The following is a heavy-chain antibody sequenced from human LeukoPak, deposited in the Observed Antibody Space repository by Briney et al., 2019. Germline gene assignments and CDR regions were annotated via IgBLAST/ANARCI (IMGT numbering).Heavy chain of an antibody. D-gene: IGHD6-19*01. J-gene: IGHJ4*02. V-gene: IGHV3-64*01. CDR2: VSSNEGST. CDR3: ARSGAGWYDY. CDR1: GFTFSSHA. Sequence: GGSLRLSCAASGFTFSSHAMHWVRQAPGKGLEYVSAVSSNEGSTYYANSVKGRFTISRDNSKDTLYLQMGSLRAEDMAVYYCARSGAGWYDYWGQGTLVTVSS.